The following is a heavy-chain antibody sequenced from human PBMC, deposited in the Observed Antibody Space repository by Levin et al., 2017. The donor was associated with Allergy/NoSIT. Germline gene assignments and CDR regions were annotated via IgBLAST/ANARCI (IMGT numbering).Heavy chain of an antibody. CDR2: ISNSTDR. CDR1: GFTFSSYA. J-gene: IGHJ4*02. CDR3: ARDWYEDY. V-gene: IGHV3-23*01. D-gene: IGHD6-13*01. Sequence: LSLTCAASGFTFSSYAMTWVRQAPGKGLEWVSVISNSTDRYYADFAKGRFTISRDNSANTLFLYMNSLRADDTAVYYCARDWYEDYWGQGTLVTVSS.